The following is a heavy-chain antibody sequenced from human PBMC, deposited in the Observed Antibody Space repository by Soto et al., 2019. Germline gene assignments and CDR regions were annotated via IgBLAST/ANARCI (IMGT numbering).Heavy chain of an antibody. J-gene: IGHJ4*02. V-gene: IGHV1-46*01. CDR2: INPSGGST. Sequence: GASVKVSCKASGYTFTSYYMHWVRQAPGQGLEWMGIINPSGGSTSYAQKFQGRVTMTRDTSTSTVYMELSSLRSEDTAVYYCARVPERYRYGGPFHYWGQGTLVTVSS. CDR3: ARVPERYRYGGPFHY. D-gene: IGHD5-18*01. CDR1: GYTFTSYY.